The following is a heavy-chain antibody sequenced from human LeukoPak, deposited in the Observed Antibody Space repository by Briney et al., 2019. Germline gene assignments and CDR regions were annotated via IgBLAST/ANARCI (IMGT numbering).Heavy chain of an antibody. CDR2: ISSSGSTI. CDR3: ARDQSLWELLRGYDAFDI. J-gene: IGHJ3*02. CDR1: GFTFSDYY. D-gene: IGHD1-26*01. V-gene: IGHV3-11*04. Sequence: GGSLRLSCAASGFTFSDYYMSWIRQAPGKGLEWVSYISSSGSTIYYADSVKGRFTISRDNAKNPLYLQMNSPRAEDTAVYYCARDQSLWELLRGYDAFDIWGQGTMVTVSS.